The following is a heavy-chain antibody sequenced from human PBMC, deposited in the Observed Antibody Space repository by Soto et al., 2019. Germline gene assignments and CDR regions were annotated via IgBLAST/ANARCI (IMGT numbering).Heavy chain of an antibody. CDR2: INHSGST. J-gene: IGHJ4*02. Sequence: SETLSLTCAVYGGSFSGYYWSWIRQPPGKGLEWIGEINHSGSTNYNPSLKSRVTISVDTSKNQFSLKLSSVTAAETAVYYCAREQSIAAAADYWGQGTLVTVSS. D-gene: IGHD6-13*01. CDR3: AREQSIAAAADY. V-gene: IGHV4-34*01. CDR1: GGSFSGYY.